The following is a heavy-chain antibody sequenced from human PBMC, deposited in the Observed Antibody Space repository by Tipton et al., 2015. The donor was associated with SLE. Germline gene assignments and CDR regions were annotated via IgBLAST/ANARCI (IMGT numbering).Heavy chain of an antibody. Sequence: TLSLTCTVSGGSISSSSYYWGWIRQPPGKRLEWIGSIYYTGSTYYNPSIKSRVTMSVDTSKNQFSMKLSSVTAADTAVYYCARQCQIYSFIYGGQGSLVTVSS. V-gene: IGHV4-39*07. CDR3: ARQCQIYSFIY. J-gene: IGHJ4*02. CDR2: IYYTGST. D-gene: IGHD2/OR15-2a*01. CDR1: GGSISSSSYY.